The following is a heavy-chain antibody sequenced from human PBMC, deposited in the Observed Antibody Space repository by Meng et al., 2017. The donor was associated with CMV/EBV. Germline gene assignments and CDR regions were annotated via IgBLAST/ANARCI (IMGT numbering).Heavy chain of an antibody. Sequence: ASVNVSCKASGYTFTGYYMHWVRQAPGQGLEWMGWINPNSGGTNYAQKFQGRVTMTRDTSISTAYMELSRLRSDDTAVYYCARDSHCSSTSCPLDYWGQGTLVTVSS. CDR3: ARDSHCSSTSCPLDY. J-gene: IGHJ4*02. CDR1: GYTFTGYY. CDR2: INPNSGGT. V-gene: IGHV1-2*02. D-gene: IGHD2-2*01.